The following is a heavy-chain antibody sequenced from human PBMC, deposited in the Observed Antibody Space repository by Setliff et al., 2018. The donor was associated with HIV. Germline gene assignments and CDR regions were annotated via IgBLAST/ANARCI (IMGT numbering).Heavy chain of an antibody. D-gene: IGHD3-22*01. Sequence: SQTLSLTCAISGDSVSNNSAAWNWIRQSPSRGLEWLGRTYYRSKWYNDYAGSVKSRITINPDTSKNQFSLQLNSVTPEDTAVYYCARTRGLGYYDSSGNAFDIWGQGTMVTVSS. CDR2: TYYRSKWYN. V-gene: IGHV6-1*01. J-gene: IGHJ3*02. CDR1: GDSVSNNSAA. CDR3: ARTRGLGYYDSSGNAFDI.